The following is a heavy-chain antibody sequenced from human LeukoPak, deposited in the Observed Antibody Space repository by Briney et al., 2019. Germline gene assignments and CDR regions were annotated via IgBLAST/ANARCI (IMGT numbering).Heavy chain of an antibody. D-gene: IGHD1-1*01. V-gene: IGHV4-59*08. J-gene: IGHJ4*02. CDR3: ARATPGWNPPDY. CDR1: GDSVRANY. Sequence: PSETLSLTCTVSGDSVRANYWSWIRQPPGLGLEWLGYIYNSGSTSYNPSIKSRVTISVDTSKNQFSLKLSSVTAADTAVYYCARATPGWNPPDYWGQGTLVSVSS. CDR2: IYNSGST.